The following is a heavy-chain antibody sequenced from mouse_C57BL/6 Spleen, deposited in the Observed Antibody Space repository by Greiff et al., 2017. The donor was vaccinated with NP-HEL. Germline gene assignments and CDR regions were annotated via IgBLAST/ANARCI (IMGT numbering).Heavy chain of an antibody. Sequence: EVQLVESEGGLVQPGSSMKLSCTASGFTFSDYYMAWVRQVPEKGLEWVANINYDGSSTYYLDSLKSRFIISRDNAKNILYLQMSSLKSEDTATYYCARDAEILLRSYWYFDVWGTGTTVTVSS. CDR2: INYDGSST. V-gene: IGHV5-16*01. CDR3: ARDAEILLRSYWYFDV. CDR1: GFTFSDYY. J-gene: IGHJ1*03. D-gene: IGHD1-1*01.